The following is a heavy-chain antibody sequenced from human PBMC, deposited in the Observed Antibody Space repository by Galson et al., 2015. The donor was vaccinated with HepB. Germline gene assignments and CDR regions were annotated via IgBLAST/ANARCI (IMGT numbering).Heavy chain of an antibody. J-gene: IGHJ5*02. CDR1: GGSISSYY. V-gene: IGHV4-59*01. CDR2: IYYSGST. CDR3: ARETDSSWYDWFDP. D-gene: IGHD6-13*01. Sequence: SETLSLTCTVSGGSISSYYWSWIRQPPGKGLEWIGYIYYSGSTNYNPSLKSRVTISVDTSKNQFSLKLSSVTAADTAVYYCARETDSSWYDWFDPWGQGTLVTVSS.